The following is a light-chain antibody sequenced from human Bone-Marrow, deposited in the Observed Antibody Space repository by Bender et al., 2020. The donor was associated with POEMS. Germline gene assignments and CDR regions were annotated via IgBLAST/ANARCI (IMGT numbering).Light chain of an antibody. V-gene: IGLV1-44*01. CDR3: AVWDDSLNGWV. Sequence: QSVLTQPPSASGTPGQRVTISCSGSSSNIGSNTINWYQKLPGTAPKLLIYSSHRRPSEVPDRFSGSRSGTSASLAISGLQSEDEADYYCAVWDDSLNGWVFGGGTKLTVL. CDR2: SSH. CDR1: SSNIGSNT. J-gene: IGLJ3*02.